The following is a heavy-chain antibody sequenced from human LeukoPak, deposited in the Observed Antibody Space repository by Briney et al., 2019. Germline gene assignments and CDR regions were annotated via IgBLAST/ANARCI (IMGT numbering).Heavy chain of an antibody. J-gene: IGHJ4*02. CDR3: AKLKRVGATTGYFDY. D-gene: IGHD1-26*01. Sequence: GRSLRLSCAASGFTFSSYGMHWVRQAPGKGLEWVAVISYDGSNKYYADSVKGRFTTSRDNSKNTLYLQMNSLRAEDTAVYYCAKLKRVGATTGYFDYWGQGTLVTVSS. V-gene: IGHV3-30*18. CDR1: GFTFSSYG. CDR2: ISYDGSNK.